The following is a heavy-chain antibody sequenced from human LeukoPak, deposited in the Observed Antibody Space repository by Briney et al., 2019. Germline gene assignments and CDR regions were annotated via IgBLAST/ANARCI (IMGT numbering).Heavy chain of an antibody. CDR2: IDPSDSYT. D-gene: IGHD4-17*01. V-gene: IGHV5-10-1*01. CDR1: GYSFTSYW. Sequence: GEPLRISCKGSGYSFTSYWISWVRQIPGKGLEWMGRIDPSDSYTNYSPSFQGHVTISADKSISTAYLQWSSLKASDTAMYYCARQKATVTPSFDYWGQGTLVTVSS. CDR3: ARQKATVTPSFDY. J-gene: IGHJ4*02.